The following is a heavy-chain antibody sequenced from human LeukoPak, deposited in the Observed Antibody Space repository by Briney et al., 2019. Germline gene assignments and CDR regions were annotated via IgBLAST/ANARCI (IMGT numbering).Heavy chain of an antibody. CDR3: ARDSAGTNYYGSGDY. J-gene: IGHJ4*02. D-gene: IGHD3-10*01. CDR2: INPSGGST. V-gene: IGHV1-46*01. Sequence: ASVKVSCKASGYTFTSYYMHWVRQAPGQGLEWMGIINPSGGSTSYAQKFQGRVTMTRDTSTSTVYMELSGLRSEDTAVYYCARDSAGTNYYGSGDYWGQGTLVTVSS. CDR1: GYTFTSYY.